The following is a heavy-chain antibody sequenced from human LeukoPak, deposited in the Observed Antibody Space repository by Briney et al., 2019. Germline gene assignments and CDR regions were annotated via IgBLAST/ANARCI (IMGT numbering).Heavy chain of an antibody. CDR2: IIPTGDIT. CDR1: GNTFSSDY. CDR3: ARGPSGYFDWLTGKYYFDY. V-gene: IGHV1-46*01. D-gene: IGHD3-9*01. J-gene: IGHJ4*02. Sequence: GASVEVSCKASGNTFSSDYMHWVRQAPGQGLEWMGKIIPTGDITHYSQKFQGRVTITRDTSTTTVYLVLSSLRSEDTAVYYCARGPSGYFDWLTGKYYFDYWGQGTLVTVSS.